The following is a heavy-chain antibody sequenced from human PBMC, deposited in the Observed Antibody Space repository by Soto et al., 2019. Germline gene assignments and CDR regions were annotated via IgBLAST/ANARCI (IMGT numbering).Heavy chain of an antibody. D-gene: IGHD2-2*02. V-gene: IGHV1-2*04. CDR2: INPNSGGT. Sequence: VASVKVSCKASGYTFTGYYMHWVRQAPGQGLEWMGWINPNSGGTNYAQKFQGWVTMTRDTSISTAYMELSRLRSDDTAVYYCAREFLDNHIVVVPAAIRPGVYYYYYGMDVWGQGTTVTVSS. CDR1: GYTFTGYY. CDR3: AREFLDNHIVVVPAAIRPGVYYYYYGMDV. J-gene: IGHJ6*02.